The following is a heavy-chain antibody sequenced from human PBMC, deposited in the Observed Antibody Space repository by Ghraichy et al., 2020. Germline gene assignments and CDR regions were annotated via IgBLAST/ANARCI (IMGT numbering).Heavy chain of an antibody. CDR1: GFTFSDHY. Sequence: GGSLRLSCAASGFTFSDHYMDWVRQAPGKGLEWVGRSRNKANSYTTEYAASVKGRFTISRDDSKNSLYLQMNSLKTEDTAVYYCTRAAITGSPIWGQGTMVTVSS. CDR2: SRNKANSYTT. D-gene: IGHD3-10*01. J-gene: IGHJ3*02. V-gene: IGHV3-72*01. CDR3: TRAAITGSPI.